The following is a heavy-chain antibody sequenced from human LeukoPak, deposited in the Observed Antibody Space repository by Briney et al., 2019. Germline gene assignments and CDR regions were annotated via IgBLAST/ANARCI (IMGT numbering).Heavy chain of an antibody. D-gene: IGHD7-27*01. J-gene: IGHJ6*02. Sequence: SETLSLTCAVSGGSISSSNWWSWVRQPPGKGLEWIGEIYYSGSINYNPSLKSRVTISVDKSKNQFSLKLSSVTAADTAVYYCARAGVYNGMDVWGQGTTVTVSS. V-gene: IGHV4-4*02. CDR1: GGSISSSNW. CDR3: ARAGVYNGMDV. CDR2: IYYSGSI.